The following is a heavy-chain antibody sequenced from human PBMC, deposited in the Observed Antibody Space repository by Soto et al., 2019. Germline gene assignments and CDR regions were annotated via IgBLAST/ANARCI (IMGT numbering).Heavy chain of an antibody. V-gene: IGHV1-2*04. CDR1: GYTFTGYY. J-gene: IGHJ6*02. CDR3: ARDLVLRRRDSGSYGHPYYGMDV. D-gene: IGHD1-26*01. CDR2: INPNSGGT. Sequence: GASVKVSCKASGYTFTGYYMHWVRQAPGQGLEWMGWINPNSGGTNYAQKFQGWVTMTRDTSISTAYMELGRLRSDDTAVYYCARDLVLRRRDSGSYGHPYYGMDVWGQGTTVTVSS.